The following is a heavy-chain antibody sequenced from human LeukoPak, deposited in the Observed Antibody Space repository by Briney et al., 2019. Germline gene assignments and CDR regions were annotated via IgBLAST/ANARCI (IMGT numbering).Heavy chain of an antibody. CDR2: IYSSGST. D-gene: IGHD6-13*01. CDR1: GGSISSYY. J-gene: IGHJ5*02. V-gene: IGHV4-4*07. CDR3: ARGLVYSSSWDNWFDP. Sequence: SETLSLTCTVSGGSISSYYWSCTRQPAGKGLEWIGRIYSSGSTNYNPSLQSRVTMSVDTSKQQFYLKVNSVTAADTAVYYCARGLVYSSSWDNWFDPWGQGTLVTVSS.